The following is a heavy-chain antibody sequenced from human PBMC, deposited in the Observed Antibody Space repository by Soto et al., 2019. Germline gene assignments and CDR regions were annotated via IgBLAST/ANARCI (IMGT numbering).Heavy chain of an antibody. CDR2: ISYDGSNK. V-gene: IGHV3-30-3*01. Sequence: PGGSLRLSCAASGFTFSSYAMDWVRQDPGKGLEWVAVISYDGSNKYYADSVKGRFTISRDNSKNTLYLQMNSLRAEDTAVYYCARATHYDILTPPRNPWGQGTLVTVSS. CDR1: GFTFSSYA. CDR3: ARATHYDILTPPRNP. D-gene: IGHD3-9*01. J-gene: IGHJ5*02.